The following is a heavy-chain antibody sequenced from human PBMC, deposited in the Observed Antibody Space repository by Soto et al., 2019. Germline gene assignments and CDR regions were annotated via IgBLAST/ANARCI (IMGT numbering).Heavy chain of an antibody. CDR2: TRNSGGA. CDR3: ASHLTMTGTRGFDH. V-gene: IGHV4-4*02. J-gene: IGHJ4*02. CDR1: SGSIFSSNW. Sequence: QVQLQESGPGLVKPSGTLSLTCAVSSGSIFSSNWWSWVRQPPGKGLEWIGETRNSGGANYNPSLKSRVTISVDKSTNLFFLNLNSVTAADTAVYYCASHLTMTGTRGFDHWGLGTLVTVSS. D-gene: IGHD3-9*01.